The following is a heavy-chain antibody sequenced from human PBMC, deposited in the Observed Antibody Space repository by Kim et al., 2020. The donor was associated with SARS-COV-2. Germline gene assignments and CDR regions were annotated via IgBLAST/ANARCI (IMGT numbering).Heavy chain of an antibody. Sequence: SETLSLTCAVYGGSFSGYYWSWIRQPPGKGLEWIGEINHSGSTNYNPSLKSRVTISVDTSKNQFSLKLSSVTAADTAVYYCARERRKLLCFGDPSHYFDYWGQGTRVTVSS. CDR2: INHSGST. J-gene: IGHJ4*02. V-gene: IGHV4-34*01. CDR3: ARERRKLLCFGDPSHYFDY. D-gene: IGHD3-10*01. CDR1: GGSFSGYY.